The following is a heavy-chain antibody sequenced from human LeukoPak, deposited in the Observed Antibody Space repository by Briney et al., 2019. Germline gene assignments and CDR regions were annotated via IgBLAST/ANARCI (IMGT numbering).Heavy chain of an antibody. CDR3: AREWRYGFWSGYGYFDY. D-gene: IGHD3-3*01. CDR2: ISYDGSNK. CDR1: GFTFSSYA. Sequence: GGSLRLSCAASGFTFSSYAMHWVRQAPGKGLEWVAVISYDGSNKYYADSVKGRFTISRDNSKNTLYLQMNSLRAEDTAVYYCAREWRYGFWSGYGYFDYWGQGTLVTVSS. V-gene: IGHV3-30-3*01. J-gene: IGHJ4*02.